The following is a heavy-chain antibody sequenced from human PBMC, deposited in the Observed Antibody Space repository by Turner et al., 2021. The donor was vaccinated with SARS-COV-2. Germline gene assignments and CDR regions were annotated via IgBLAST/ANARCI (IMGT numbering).Heavy chain of an antibody. D-gene: IGHD5-18*01. V-gene: IGHV3-30*18. J-gene: IGHJ4*02. Sequence: QVQLVESGGGVVQPGRSLRLSCAASRFTFISYGMHWVRQAPGKGLEWVVIISYDGSNKYYADSVKGRFTIPRDNSKNTLYLQMNSLRAEDTAVYYCAKNVYSYAYSGYYFDYWGQGTLVTVSS. CDR3: AKNVYSYAYSGYYFDY. CDR1: RFTFISYG. CDR2: ISYDGSNK.